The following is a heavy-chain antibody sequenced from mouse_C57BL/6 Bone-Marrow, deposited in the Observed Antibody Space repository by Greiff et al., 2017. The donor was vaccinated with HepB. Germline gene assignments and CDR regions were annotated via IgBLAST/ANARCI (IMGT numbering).Heavy chain of an antibody. D-gene: IGHD1-1*01. CDR2: INPYNGGT. J-gene: IGHJ1*03. CDR3: ARKPYYYGSSYWYFDV. V-gene: IGHV1-19*01. Sequence: VQLKQSGPVLVKPGASVKMSCKASGYTFTDYYMNWVKQSHGKSLEWIGVINPYNGGTSYNQKFKGKATLTVDKSSSTAYMELNSLTSEDSAVYYCARKPYYYGSSYWYFDVWGTGTTVTVSS. CDR1: GYTFTDYY.